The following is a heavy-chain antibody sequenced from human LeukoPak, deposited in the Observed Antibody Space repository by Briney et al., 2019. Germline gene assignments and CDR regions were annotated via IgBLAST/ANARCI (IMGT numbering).Heavy chain of an antibody. CDR1: GFTFSSYG. CDR2: ISYDGSNK. J-gene: IGHJ4*02. D-gene: IGHD3-22*01. Sequence: GGSLRLSCTASGFTFSSYGMHWVRQAPGKGLEWVAVISYDGSNKYYADSVKGRFTISRDNSKNMLYLQMNSLRAEDTAVYYCAKSSITMIVVFDYWGQGTLVTVSS. V-gene: IGHV3-30*18. CDR3: AKSSITMIVVFDY.